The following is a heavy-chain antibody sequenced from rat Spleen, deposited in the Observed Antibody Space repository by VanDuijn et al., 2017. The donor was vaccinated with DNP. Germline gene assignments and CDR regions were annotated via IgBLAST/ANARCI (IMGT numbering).Heavy chain of an antibody. D-gene: IGHD1-1*01. V-gene: IGHV5-22*01. CDR1: GFTFSDYY. CDR2: ISYEGSST. Sequence: EVQLVESGGGLVQPGRSLKLSCAASGFTFSDYYMAWVRQAPKKGLEWVASISYEGSSTYYGDSVKGRFTISRDNAKSTLYLQMNSLRSEDTATYYCAKWFDYWGQGVMVTVSS. J-gene: IGHJ2*01. CDR3: AKWFDY.